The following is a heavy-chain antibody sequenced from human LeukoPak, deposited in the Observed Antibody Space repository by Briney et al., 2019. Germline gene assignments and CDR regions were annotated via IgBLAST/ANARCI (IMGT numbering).Heavy chain of an antibody. CDR3: ARERYDSSGYYYVEYDY. J-gene: IGHJ4*02. D-gene: IGHD3-22*01. Sequence: GGSLRLPCAASGFTFDDYGMSWVRQAPGKGLEWVSGINWNGGSTGYADSVKGRFTISRDNAKNSLYLRMNSLRDEDTALYYCARERYDSSGYYYVEYDYWGQGTLVTVSS. V-gene: IGHV3-20*04. CDR1: GFTFDDYG. CDR2: INWNGGST.